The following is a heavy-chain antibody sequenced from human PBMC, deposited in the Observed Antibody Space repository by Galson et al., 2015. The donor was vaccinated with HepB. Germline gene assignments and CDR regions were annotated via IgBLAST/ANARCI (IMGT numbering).Heavy chain of an antibody. J-gene: IGHJ6*02. Sequence: SVKVSCKASGYTFTGYYMHWVRQAPGQGLEWMGRINPNSGGTNYAQKFQGRVTMTRDTSISTAYMELSRLRSDDTAVYYCARDLERGSGWYGAYYYYYGMDVWGQGTTVTVSS. D-gene: IGHD6-19*01. CDR3: ARDLERGSGWYGAYYYYYGMDV. CDR2: INPNSGGT. V-gene: IGHV1-2*06. CDR1: GYTFTGYY.